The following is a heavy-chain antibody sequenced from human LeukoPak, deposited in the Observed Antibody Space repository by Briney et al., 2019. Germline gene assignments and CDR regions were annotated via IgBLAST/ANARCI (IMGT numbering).Heavy chain of an antibody. Sequence: GGSLRLSCAASGFTLSSYAMSWVRQAPGKGLEWVSAISGSGGSTYYADSVKGRFTISRDNSKNTLYLQMNSLRAEDTAVYYCAPLGYCSSTSCYENLDVWGKGTTVTVSS. CDR2: ISGSGGST. J-gene: IGHJ6*04. CDR3: APLGYCSSTSCYENLDV. D-gene: IGHD2-2*01. CDR1: GFTLSSYA. V-gene: IGHV3-23*01.